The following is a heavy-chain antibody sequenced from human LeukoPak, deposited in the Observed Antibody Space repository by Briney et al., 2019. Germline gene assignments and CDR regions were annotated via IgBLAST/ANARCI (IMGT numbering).Heavy chain of an antibody. D-gene: IGHD2-21*01. J-gene: IGHJ4*02. CDR3: ARPGRGGIYFFDF. Sequence: ASVKVSCKASGYTFTGHYLHWVRQAPGQGLEWMGWINTNTGNPMYAQGFTGRFVFSLDTSVSTAYLQISSLKAEDTAVYFCARPGRGGIYFFDFWGQGTLVTVSS. CDR2: INTNTGNP. V-gene: IGHV7-4-1*02. CDR1: GYTFTGHY.